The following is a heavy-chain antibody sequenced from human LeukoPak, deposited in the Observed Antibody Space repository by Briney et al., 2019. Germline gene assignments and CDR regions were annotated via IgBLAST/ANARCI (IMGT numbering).Heavy chain of an antibody. CDR3: ANYSNSPLPS. CDR2: IKGKSAGGIA. J-gene: IGHJ5*02. V-gene: IGHV3-15*01. D-gene: IGHD4-11*01. CDR1: GFTFSNVW. Sequence: GGSLRLSCAASGFTFSNVWVSWVRQAPRKGLEWVGRIKGKSAGGIAEYAAPVKGRFTMSRDNSKNTLFLQMNSLKAEDTAVYYCANYSNSPLPSWGRGTLVTVSS.